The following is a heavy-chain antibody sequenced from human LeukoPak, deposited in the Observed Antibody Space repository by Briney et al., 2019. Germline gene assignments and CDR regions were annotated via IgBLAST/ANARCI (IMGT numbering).Heavy chain of an antibody. CDR3: ATGIMYYYDSSGYRDSFDI. CDR1: GYTLTELS. D-gene: IGHD3-22*01. Sequence: GASVKVSCKVSGYTLTELSMHWARQAPGKGLEWMGGFDPEDGETIYAQKFQGRVTMTEDTSTDTAYMELSSLRSEDTAVYYCATGIMYYYDSSGYRDSFDIWGQGTMVTVSS. V-gene: IGHV1-24*01. J-gene: IGHJ3*02. CDR2: FDPEDGET.